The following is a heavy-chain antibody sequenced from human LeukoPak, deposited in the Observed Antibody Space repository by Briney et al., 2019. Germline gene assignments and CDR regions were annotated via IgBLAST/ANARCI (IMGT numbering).Heavy chain of an antibody. CDR2: IYDSGIT. J-gene: IGHJ5*02. CDR3: ARAYSSASWFDP. CDR1: GVSINSLY. D-gene: IGHD3-22*01. Sequence: SETLSLTCSVSGVSINSLYFIWIRQSPGKGLEWIGYIYDSGITKYNPSLKSRVTISVDTSQNQFSLRLRSVTAADTAVYFCARAYSSASWFDPWGQGTLVSVSS. V-gene: IGHV4-59*11.